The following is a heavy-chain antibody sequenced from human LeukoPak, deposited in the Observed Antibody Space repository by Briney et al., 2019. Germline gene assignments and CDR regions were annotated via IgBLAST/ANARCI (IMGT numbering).Heavy chain of an antibody. CDR2: ISSSRSYI. D-gene: IGHD1-1*01. CDR1: GFTFSSYS. Sequence: GGSLRPSCAASGFTFSSYSMNWVRQAPGNGREWVSSISSSRSYINYADSVKGRLTIARINTKSSLYLQMNSLRAEDTAVYYCARDLMGTLPNYYWGQGTLVTVCS. J-gene: IGHJ4*02. CDR3: ARDLMGTLPNYY. V-gene: IGHV3-21*01.